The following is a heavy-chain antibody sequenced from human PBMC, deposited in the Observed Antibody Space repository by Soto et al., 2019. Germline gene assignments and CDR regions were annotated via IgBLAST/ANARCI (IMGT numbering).Heavy chain of an antibody. J-gene: IGHJ5*02. CDR3: ARFILHRVANWFAP. V-gene: IGHV4-59*01. Sequence: SETLSLTCTVAGGSISSYYGSWIRQPPGKGLEWIGYIYYSGSTNYNPSLKSRVTMSVDTSKNQFSLKLSSVTAADTAVFYCARFILHRVANWFAPWGQGTLVPVSS. CDR2: IYYSGST. CDR1: GGSISSYY. D-gene: IGHD3-3*01.